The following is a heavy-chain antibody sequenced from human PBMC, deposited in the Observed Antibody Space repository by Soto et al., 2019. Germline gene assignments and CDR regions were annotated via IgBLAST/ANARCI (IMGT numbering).Heavy chain of an antibody. CDR3: ARDRDLLNTTSRGKFDS. CDR1: GFTFSNYG. CDR2: ISYDGKIK. Sequence: GGSLRLSCAASGFTFSNYGMHWVRQAPGKGLEWVASISYDGKIKYYTDSVTGRFTISRDNSQNTLYLQMNSLRAEDTAVFFCARDRDLLNTTSRGKFDSWGQGILVTVSS. J-gene: IGHJ4*02. D-gene: IGHD3-9*01. V-gene: IGHV3-30*03.